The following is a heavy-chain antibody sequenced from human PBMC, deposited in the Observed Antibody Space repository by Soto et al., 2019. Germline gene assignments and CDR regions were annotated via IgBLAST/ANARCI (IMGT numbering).Heavy chain of an antibody. CDR1: GFTFSDYY. Sequence: GESLKISCAASGFTFSDYYMSWIRQAPGKGLEWVSYISSSGSTIYYADSVKGRFTISRDNAKNSLYLQMNSLRAEDTAVYYCARPRGYGGNGDAFDIWGQGTMVTVSS. CDR2: ISSSGSTI. V-gene: IGHV3-11*01. D-gene: IGHD4-17*01. CDR3: ARPRGYGGNGDAFDI. J-gene: IGHJ3*02.